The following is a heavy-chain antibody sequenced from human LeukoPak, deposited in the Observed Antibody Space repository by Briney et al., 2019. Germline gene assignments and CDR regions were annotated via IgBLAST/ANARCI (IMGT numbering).Heavy chain of an antibody. D-gene: IGHD3-22*01. Sequence: MSYTGTYIYYADSVKGRFTISRDNAQNSLYLQMNSLRAEDTAVYYCARALTRAYYYDSSGYSDAFDIWGQGTMVTVSS. J-gene: IGHJ3*02. CDR2: MSYTGTYI. CDR3: ARALTRAYYYDSSGYSDAFDI. V-gene: IGHV3-21*04.